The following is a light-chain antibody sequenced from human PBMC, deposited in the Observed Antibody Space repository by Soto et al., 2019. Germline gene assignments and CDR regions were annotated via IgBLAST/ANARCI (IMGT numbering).Light chain of an antibody. CDR3: SSYTTSAPYV. CDR2: EVS. Sequence: QSVLTQPASVSGSPGQSITISCTGTGSDVGGYNYVSWYQQHPGKAPKLMIYEVSNRPSGVSNRFSGSKSGNTASLTISGLQAEDEADYYCSSYTTSAPYVFGSGTKV. V-gene: IGLV2-14*01. CDR1: GSDVGGYNY. J-gene: IGLJ1*01.